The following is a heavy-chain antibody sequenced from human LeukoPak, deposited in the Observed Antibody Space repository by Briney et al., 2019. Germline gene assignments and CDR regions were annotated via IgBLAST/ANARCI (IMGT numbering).Heavy chain of an antibody. CDR3: ARRRIRLLIAAAPFDP. D-gene: IGHD6-13*01. CDR1: GGSFSGYY. V-gene: IGHV4-34*01. CDR2: INHSGST. Sequence: KPSETLSLTCAVYGGSFSGYYWSWIRQPPGKGLEWIGEINHSGSTNYNPSLKSRVTISVDTSKSQFSLKLSSVTATDTAVYYCARRRIRLLIAAAPFDPWGQGTLVTVSS. J-gene: IGHJ5*02.